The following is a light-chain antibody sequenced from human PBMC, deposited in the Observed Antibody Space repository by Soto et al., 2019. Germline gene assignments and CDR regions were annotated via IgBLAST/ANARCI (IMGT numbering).Light chain of an antibody. CDR1: QSVSSSY. V-gene: IGKV3-20*01. J-gene: IGKJ1*01. Sequence: ELVLTQSPGTLSLSPGEISTPSCRASQSVSSSYLAWYQQKPGQAPRLLIYGASSRATGIPDRFSGSGSGTDFTLPISRLEPEDFAVYYCQQYKTFGQGTKVDIK. CDR3: QQYKT. CDR2: GAS.